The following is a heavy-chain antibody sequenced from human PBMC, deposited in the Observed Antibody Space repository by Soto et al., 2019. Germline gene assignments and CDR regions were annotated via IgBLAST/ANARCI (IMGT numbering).Heavy chain of an antibody. CDR1: GFSLTTSGVG. J-gene: IGHJ6*02. V-gene: IGHV2-5*02. Sequence: YGPTRVNPTQSLTPTCTCSGFSLTTSGVGVGWIRQPPGTALEWLAFIYWDDDKRYSPSLKTRLTIIKDTSKNQVVLTMTNVDPVDTATYYCTHRRFGSPSGAMDVWGQGTTVTVS. CDR3: THRRFGSPSGAMDV. CDR2: IYWDDDK. D-gene: IGHD1-26*01.